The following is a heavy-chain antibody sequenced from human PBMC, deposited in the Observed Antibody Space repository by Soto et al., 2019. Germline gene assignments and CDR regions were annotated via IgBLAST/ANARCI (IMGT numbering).Heavy chain of an antibody. J-gene: IGHJ4*02. V-gene: IGHV3-23*01. CDR1: GFTFSSYA. CDR2: ISGSGGST. Sequence: GSLRLSCAASGFTFSSYAMSWVRQSPGKGLEWVSAISGSGGSTYYADSVKGRFTISRDNSKNTLYLQMNSLRAEDTAVYYCAKDYYDSSGYFDYWGQGTLVTVSS. CDR3: AKDYYDSSGYFDY. D-gene: IGHD3-22*01.